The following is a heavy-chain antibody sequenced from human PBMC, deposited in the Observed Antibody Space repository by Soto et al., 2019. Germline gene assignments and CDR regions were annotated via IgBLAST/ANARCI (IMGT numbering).Heavy chain of an antibody. CDR3: AKGSIEYSASVDN. D-gene: IGHD5-12*01. CDR1: GFSFSSYA. J-gene: IGHJ4*02. V-gene: IGHV3-23*01. Sequence: EVQLLESEGGLVQPGGSLRLSCAASGFSFSSYAMVWVRQAPGKGLEWVSVISARGGSSYFADSVKGRFTISRDNSKNVLSLEMNSLRAEDTAIYFCAKGSIEYSASVDNWDQGTLVLVSS. CDR2: ISARGGSS.